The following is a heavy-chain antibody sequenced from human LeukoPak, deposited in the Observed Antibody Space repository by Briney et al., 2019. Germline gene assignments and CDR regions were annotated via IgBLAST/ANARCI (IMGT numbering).Heavy chain of an antibody. CDR1: GGSITNRNW. J-gene: IGHJ5*02. CDR3: AREVGIFGVNWFDP. V-gene: IGHV4-4*02. D-gene: IGHD3-3*01. Sequence: SGTMSLTCTISGGSITNRNWWSWVRQPPGKGLEWIGEIYHTGITKYSPSLKSRVTISVDTSKNQFSLKLSSVTAADTAVYYCAREVGIFGVNWFDPWGQGTLVTVSS. CDR2: IYHTGIT.